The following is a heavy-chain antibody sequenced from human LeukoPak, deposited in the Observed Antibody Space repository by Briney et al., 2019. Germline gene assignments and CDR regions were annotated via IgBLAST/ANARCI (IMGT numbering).Heavy chain of an antibody. J-gene: IGHJ4*02. CDR3: ATIYYDVLTTYYDYFNY. V-gene: IGHV4-61*08. D-gene: IGHD3-9*01. CDR2: MHYSGST. Sequence: SETLSLTCTVSGASVSTGGYYWNWIRQPPGKGPEWIGYMHYSGSTNYNPSLKSRDTISVDTSKNQFSLKLTSITSADTAVYYCATIYYDVLTTYYDYFNYWGQGTLVTVSS. CDR1: GASVSTGGYY.